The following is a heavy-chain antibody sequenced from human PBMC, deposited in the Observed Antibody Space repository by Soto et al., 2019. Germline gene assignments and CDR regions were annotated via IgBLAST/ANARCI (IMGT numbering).Heavy chain of an antibody. V-gene: IGHV5-51*01. CDR2: IYPGDSDT. J-gene: IGHJ6*03. D-gene: IGHD3-3*01. Sequence: PGESLKISCKGSGYSFTSYWIGWVRQMPGKGLEWMGIIYPGDSDTRYSPSFQGQVTISADKSISTAYLQWSSLKASDTAMYYCARHGRSEDYYYYYYMDVWGKGTTVTVS. CDR3: ARHGRSEDYYYYYYMDV. CDR1: GYSFTSYW.